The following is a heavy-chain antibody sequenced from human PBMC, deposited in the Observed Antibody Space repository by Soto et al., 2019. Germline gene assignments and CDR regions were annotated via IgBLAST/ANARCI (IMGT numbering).Heavy chain of an antibody. D-gene: IGHD3-16*02. Sequence: EVQLVESGGGLVQPGGSLRLSCAASGFTFSSYWMHWVRQAPGKGLVWVSRINPDGSSTSYAASVKGRFTISRETATNSLAPKLTRLRAEHTVVYYLGSGPVRKASFDYWGQVALVTVSS. J-gene: IGHJ4*02. V-gene: IGHV3-74*01. CDR3: GSGPVRKASFDY. CDR1: GFTFSSYW. CDR2: INPDGSST.